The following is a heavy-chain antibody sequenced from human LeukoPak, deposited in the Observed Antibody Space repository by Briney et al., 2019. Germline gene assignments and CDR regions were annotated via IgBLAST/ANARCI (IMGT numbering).Heavy chain of an antibody. CDR1: GGTFSSYA. CDR3: AREGLYYYEAGWANAFDI. V-gene: IGHV1-69*01. J-gene: IGHJ3*02. CDR2: IIPIFGTA. Sequence: SVKVSCKASGGTFSSYAISWVRQAPGQGLEWMGGIIPIFGTANYAQKFQGRVTITADESTSTAYMELSSLRSEDTAVYYCAREGLYYYEAGWANAFDIWGQGAMVTVSS. D-gene: IGHD3-22*01.